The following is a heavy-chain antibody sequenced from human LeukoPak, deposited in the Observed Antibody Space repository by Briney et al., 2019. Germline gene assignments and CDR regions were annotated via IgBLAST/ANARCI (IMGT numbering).Heavy chain of an antibody. D-gene: IGHD6-13*01. Sequence: SETLSLTCTVSGDSISSYYSSWVRQSPSNGLELIGYSYYSGSTNYNPSLKSRVTISVYTYKNQFSMKLSSVTAADTAVYYCATGRYSSSWEYYYDYYMDVWGKGTPVTISS. J-gene: IGHJ6*03. CDR1: GDSISSYY. CDR2: SYYSGST. V-gene: IGHV4-59*01. CDR3: ATGRYSSSWEYYYDYYMDV.